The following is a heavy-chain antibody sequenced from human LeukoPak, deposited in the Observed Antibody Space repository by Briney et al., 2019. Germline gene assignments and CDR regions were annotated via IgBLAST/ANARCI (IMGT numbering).Heavy chain of an antibody. D-gene: IGHD2-15*01. CDR3: ANATRYCSGGSCYSFYYYGMDV. Sequence: GGSLRLSCAASGFTFSSYAMSWVRQAPGKGLEWVSAISASGGSTYYADSVKGRFTISRDNSKNTLYLQMSSLRAEDTAVYYCANATRYCSGGSCYSFYYYGMDVWGQGTTVTVSS. CDR2: ISASGGST. J-gene: IGHJ6*02. V-gene: IGHV3-23*01. CDR1: GFTFSSYA.